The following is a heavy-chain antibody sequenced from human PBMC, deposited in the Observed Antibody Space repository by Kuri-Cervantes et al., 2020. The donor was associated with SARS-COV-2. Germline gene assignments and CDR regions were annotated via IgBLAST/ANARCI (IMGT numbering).Heavy chain of an antibody. CDR3: ATTGIAVAGFVY. J-gene: IGHJ4*02. Sequence: GGSLRLSCKGSGYSFSTYWIGWVRQMPGKGLEWMGIIYPGDSDTRYSPSFQGQVTISADKSISTAYLQWSSLKASDTAMYYCATTGIAVAGFVYWGQGTLVTVSS. D-gene: IGHD6-19*01. CDR1: GYSFSTYW. CDR2: IYPGDSDT. V-gene: IGHV5-51*01.